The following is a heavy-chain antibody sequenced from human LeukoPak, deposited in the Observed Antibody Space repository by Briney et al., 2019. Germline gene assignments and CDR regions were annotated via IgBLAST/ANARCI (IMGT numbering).Heavy chain of an antibody. CDR1: GFTFSSYS. Sequence: GGSLGPSCAASGFTFSSYSMNWVRQAPGKGLEWVSYISSSSSTIYYADSVKGRFTISRDNAKNSLYLQMNSLRAEDTAVYYCARERGVTERRFDYWGQGTLVTVSS. V-gene: IGHV3-48*01. J-gene: IGHJ4*02. D-gene: IGHD2-21*02. CDR2: ISSSSSTI. CDR3: ARERGVTERRFDY.